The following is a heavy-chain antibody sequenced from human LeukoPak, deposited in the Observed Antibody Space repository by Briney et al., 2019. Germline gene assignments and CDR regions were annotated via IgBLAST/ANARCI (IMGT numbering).Heavy chain of an antibody. V-gene: IGHV1-24*01. D-gene: IGHD5-18*01. J-gene: IGHJ4*02. CDR3: ATELGGYSYGLPVDY. CDR2: FDPEDGET. CDR1: GYTLTELS. Sequence: ASVKVSCKVSGYTLTELSMHWVRQAPGKGLEWMGGFDPEDGETIYAQKFQGRVTLTEDTSTDTAYMELSSLRSEDTAVYYCATELGGYSYGLPVDYWGQGTLVTVSS.